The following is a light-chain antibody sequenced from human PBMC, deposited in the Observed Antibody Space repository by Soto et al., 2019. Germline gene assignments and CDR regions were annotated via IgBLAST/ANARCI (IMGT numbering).Light chain of an antibody. CDR1: QSVSSN. CDR2: GAS. J-gene: IGKJ4*01. Sequence: EIVMTQSPATLSVSPGERATLSCRASQSVSSNLAWYRQKPGQAPRLLIYGASTRATGIPARFSGSGSGTEFTLTISSLQSEDFEVYYCQQYNNWPLTFGGGTKV. V-gene: IGKV3-15*01. CDR3: QQYNNWPLT.